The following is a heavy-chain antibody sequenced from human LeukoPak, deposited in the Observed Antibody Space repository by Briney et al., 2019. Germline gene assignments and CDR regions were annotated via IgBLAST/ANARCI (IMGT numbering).Heavy chain of an antibody. CDR3: ADLGITMIGGV. V-gene: IGHV3-72*01. Sequence: PGGSLRLSCAASGFTFSDHYIDWVRQAPGKGLEWGGRSRDKGNRYTTAYAASVRGRFTISRDDSKNSLYLQMNSLRAEDTAVYYCADLGITMIGGVWGKGTTVTISS. D-gene: IGHD3-10*02. CDR2: SRDKGNRYTT. J-gene: IGHJ6*04. CDR1: GFTFSDHY.